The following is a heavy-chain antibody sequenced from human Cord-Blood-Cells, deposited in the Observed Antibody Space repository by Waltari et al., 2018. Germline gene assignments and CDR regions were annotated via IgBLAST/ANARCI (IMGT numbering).Heavy chain of an antibody. D-gene: IGHD3-9*01. Sequence: QVQLVQSGAEVKKPGASVKVSCKASEYTFTGYDMHWVRQAPGKGLEWRGWINPNSGGTSYAQKFRGRVTMTRDTSISTAYMELSRLRSDDTAVYYCARQDWADAFDIWGQGTMVTDSS. CDR3: ARQDWADAFDI. CDR2: INPNSGGT. V-gene: IGHV1-2*02. J-gene: IGHJ3*02. CDR1: EYTFTGYD.